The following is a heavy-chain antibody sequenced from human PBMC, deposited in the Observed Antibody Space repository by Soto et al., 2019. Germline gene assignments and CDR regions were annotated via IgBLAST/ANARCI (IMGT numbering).Heavy chain of an antibody. V-gene: IGHV3-66*01. CDR2: IYSGGST. D-gene: IGHD3-10*01. Sequence: EVQVAESGGGLVQPGGSLRLSCAASGFTVSSNYMSWVRQAPGKGLERVSFIYSGGSTYYASSVKGRVTISRDKTKNTLYLQMNSLRADDAAMYYCARDRFPYGMDVWGQGTTVTVSS. CDR1: GFTVSSNY. J-gene: IGHJ6*02. CDR3: ARDRFPYGMDV.